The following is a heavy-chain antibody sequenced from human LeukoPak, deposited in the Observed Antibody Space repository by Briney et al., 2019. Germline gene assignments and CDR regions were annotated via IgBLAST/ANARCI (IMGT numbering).Heavy chain of an antibody. V-gene: IGHV3-7*03. J-gene: IGHJ6*02. CDR2: VNRDGSET. CDR3: ARNNGMDV. CDR1: GFTLSNHW. Sequence: GGSLRLSCAASGFTLSNHWMTWVRQVPGRGPEWVANVNRDGSETYYLDSVKGRFTISKDNAKNSLYLQMNSLGAEDTALYHCARNNGMDVWGQGTTVIVSS.